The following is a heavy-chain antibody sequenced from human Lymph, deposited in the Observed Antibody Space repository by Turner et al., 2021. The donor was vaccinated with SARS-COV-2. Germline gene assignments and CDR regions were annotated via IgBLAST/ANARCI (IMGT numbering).Heavy chain of an antibody. CDR2: CDPEDGKT. V-gene: IGHV1-24*01. D-gene: IGHD6-19*01. CDR3: ATDRSSGWPHYYYYTMDV. J-gene: IGHJ6*02. Sequence: VQLVQSGAEEKKPGASVKVSCKVSGYTLTELSMHWVRQAPGKGLEWMGGCDPEDGKTIYAQKFQGRVTMTEDTSTDTAYMELSSLRSEDTAVYYCATDRSSGWPHYYYYTMDVWGQGTTVTVSS. CDR1: GYTLTELS.